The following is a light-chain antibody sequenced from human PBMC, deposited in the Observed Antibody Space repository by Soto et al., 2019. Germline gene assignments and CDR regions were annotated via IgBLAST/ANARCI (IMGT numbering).Light chain of an antibody. CDR2: GAS. CDR1: QSILSNY. Sequence: IVLTQSPGTLALSPGDRATLSCRASQSILSNYLAWYQQKPGQSPSLLIYGASTRASGVPDRFSGGGSGTDFTLTISRLEPEDFAVYFCHQYNKLPWTFGQGTKVEIK. J-gene: IGKJ1*01. V-gene: IGKV3-20*01. CDR3: HQYNKLPWT.